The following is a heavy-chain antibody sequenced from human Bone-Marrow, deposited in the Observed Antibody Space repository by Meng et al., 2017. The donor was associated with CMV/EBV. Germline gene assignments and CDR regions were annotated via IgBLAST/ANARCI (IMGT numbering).Heavy chain of an antibody. J-gene: IGHJ5*02. CDR3: ARGYDIVENWFDP. D-gene: IGHD3-9*01. CDR1: GGSISSSNYY. V-gene: IGHV4-39*07. CDR2: IYYSGST. Sequence: SETLSLTCTVSGGSISSSNYYWGWIRQPPGKGLEWIGTIYYSGSTYYNPSLKSRVTISVDTSKNQFSLKLSSVTAADTAVYYCARGYDIVENWFDPWGQGTLVTVSS.